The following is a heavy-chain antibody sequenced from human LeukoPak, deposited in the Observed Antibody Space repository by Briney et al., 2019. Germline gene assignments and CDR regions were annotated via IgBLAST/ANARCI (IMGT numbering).Heavy chain of an antibody. CDR1: GGTFSSYA. V-gene: IGHV1-69*04. CDR3: ARSGYSSGWHEYYFDY. Sequence: ASVKVSCKASGGTFSSYAISWVRQAPGQGLEWMGRIIPILGIANYAQKFQGRVTITADKSTSTAYMELSSLRSEDTAVYYCARSGYSSGWHEYYFDYWGQGTLVTVSS. D-gene: IGHD6-19*01. J-gene: IGHJ4*02. CDR2: IIPILGIA.